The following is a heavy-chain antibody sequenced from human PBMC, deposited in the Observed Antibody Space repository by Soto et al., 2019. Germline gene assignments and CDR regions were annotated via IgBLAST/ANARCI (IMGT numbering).Heavy chain of an antibody. CDR3: VGVKESSGWGAFDW. V-gene: IGHV3-74*01. CDR2: INGDGSTT. D-gene: IGHD6-19*01. J-gene: IGHJ4*02. CDR1: GFTFSGYW. Sequence: EVQLVESGGGLVQPGGSLRLSCAASGFTFSGYWVHWVRQAPGKGLVWVSRINGDGSTTRNADSVKGRFTISRDNARKTLYLERNSLSGEDAGVYYCVGVKESSGWGAFDWWGQGTLVTVSS.